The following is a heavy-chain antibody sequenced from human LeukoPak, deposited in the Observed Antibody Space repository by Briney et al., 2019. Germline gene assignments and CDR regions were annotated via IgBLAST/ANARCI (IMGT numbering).Heavy chain of an antibody. CDR3: AKSNGYGLVDI. CDR2: INHSGST. CDR1: GGSFSGYY. Sequence: PSDTLSLTCAVYGGSFSGYYWSWIRQPPGKGLEWIGEINHSGSTNYNPSLKSRVTISLDRSMNQFSLKMNSVTAAETAVYYCAKSNGYGLVDIWGQGTMVTVS. J-gene: IGHJ3*02. V-gene: IGHV4-34*01. D-gene: IGHD3-10*01.